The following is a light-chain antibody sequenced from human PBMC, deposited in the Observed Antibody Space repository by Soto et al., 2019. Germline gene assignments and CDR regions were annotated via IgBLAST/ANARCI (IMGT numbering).Light chain of an antibody. V-gene: IGKV1-12*01. CDR1: QGISRW. CDR3: QQANSFPLT. CDR2: SAS. J-gene: IGKJ3*01. Sequence: DIQMTQHPSSMSASVGDRVTITCRASQGISRWLAWYHQKPGKAPNLLIYSASTLHSGVPSRFSGSGSGTDFTRTISSLQPEDFGTYYCQQANSFPLTFGPGTKVD.